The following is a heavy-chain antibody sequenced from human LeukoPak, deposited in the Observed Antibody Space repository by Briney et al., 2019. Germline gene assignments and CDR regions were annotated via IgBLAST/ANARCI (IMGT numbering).Heavy chain of an antibody. J-gene: IGHJ6*04. Sequence: GGSLRLACEATGFTFSDYYMHWVRQAPGKGLMWVSRISGDGTSLTYADSVKGRFTISRDNAKNTLYLQINNLRAEDTAVYYCTRKLRGVYGMDVWGKGTTVTVSS. CDR3: TRKLRGVYGMDV. CDR2: ISGDGTSL. V-gene: IGHV3-74*01. D-gene: IGHD3-10*01. CDR1: GFTFSDYY.